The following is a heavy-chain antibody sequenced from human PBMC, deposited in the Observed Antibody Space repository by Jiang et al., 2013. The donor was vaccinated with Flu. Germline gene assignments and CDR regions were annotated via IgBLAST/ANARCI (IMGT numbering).Heavy chain of an antibody. V-gene: IGHV3-30*02. CDR2: IWYDGSNK. Sequence: VQLLESGGGVVQPGGSLRLSCAASGFTFSSYGMHWVRQAPGKGLEWVAFIWYDGSNKYYADSVKGRFTNSRDNSKNTLYLQMDSLITEDTAVYYCAKDLVGGAFGGIDCWGQGTLVTVSS. CDR1: GFTFSSYG. J-gene: IGHJ4*02. D-gene: IGHD3-10*01. CDR3: AKDLVGGAFGGIDC.